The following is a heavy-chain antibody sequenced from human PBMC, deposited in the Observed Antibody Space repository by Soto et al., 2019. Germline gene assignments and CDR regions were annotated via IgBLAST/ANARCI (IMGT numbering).Heavy chain of an antibody. J-gene: IGHJ6*02. CDR3: ARGDGGGYYLADYYYGMDV. CDR1: GGSINSYY. CDR2: IYYSGST. D-gene: IGHD3-22*01. V-gene: IGHV4-59*01. Sequence: PSETLSLTCTVSGGSINSYYWSWIRQPPGKGLEWIGYIYYSGSTNYNPSLKSRVTISVDTSKNQFSLKLSSVTAADTAVYYCARGDGGGYYLADYYYGMDVWGQGTTVTVSS.